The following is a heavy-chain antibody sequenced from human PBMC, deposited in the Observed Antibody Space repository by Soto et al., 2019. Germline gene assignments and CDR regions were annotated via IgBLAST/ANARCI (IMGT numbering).Heavy chain of an antibody. D-gene: IGHD5-12*01. V-gene: IGHV2-5*01. CDR2: IYYNDDR. Sequence: SGPTLVKPTQTLTLTCTFSGFSFTTAGVAVGWIRQTPGGALEWLTLIYYNDDRRFSPSLKTRLTITGDTSKNQVVLSLTNVDPGDTATYFCAHSDGGYEIIYFDFWGQGIPVTVSS. CDR1: GFSFTTAGVA. J-gene: IGHJ4*02. CDR3: AHSDGGYEIIYFDF.